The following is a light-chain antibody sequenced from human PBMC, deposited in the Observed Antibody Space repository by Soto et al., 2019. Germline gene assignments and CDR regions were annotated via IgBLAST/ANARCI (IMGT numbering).Light chain of an antibody. CDR1: QSVNSNY. CDR2: GAS. CDR3: QQYGSPPLT. V-gene: IGKV3-20*01. J-gene: IGKJ4*01. Sequence: EIVLTQSPGTLSLSPGERGTLSCRASQSVNSNYLAWYQQKPGQAPRLLIYGASSRATGIPDRFSGSGSGTDFTLTISRLEPEDLAVYYCQQYGSPPLTFGGGTKVEIK.